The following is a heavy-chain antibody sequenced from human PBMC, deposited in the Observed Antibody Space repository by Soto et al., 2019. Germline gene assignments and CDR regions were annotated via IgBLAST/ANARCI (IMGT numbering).Heavy chain of an antibody. CDR2: ISGSTGTT. V-gene: IGHV3-23*01. CDR3: AKTFRYSIWYFDY. D-gene: IGHD6-13*01. J-gene: IGHJ4*02. CDR1: GFTFNNYA. Sequence: PGGSLRLSCEASGFTFNNYAMNWVRQAPGQGLSWVSVISGSTGTTYYADSVKGRFTISRDNSKNTLYLQMNSLRAEDTAVYYCAKTFRYSIWYFDYWGQGTPVTVSS.